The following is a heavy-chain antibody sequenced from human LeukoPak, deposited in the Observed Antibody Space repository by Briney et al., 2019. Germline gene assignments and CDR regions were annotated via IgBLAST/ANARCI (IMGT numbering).Heavy chain of an antibody. V-gene: IGHV4-34*01. CDR3: ARGVGVDKFDY. CDR1: GGSFSGYY. CDR2: VYHSGST. J-gene: IGHJ4*02. D-gene: IGHD1-26*01. Sequence: KASETLSLTCAVYGGSFSGYYWSWIRQPPGKGLEWIGNVYHSGSTYYNPSLKSRVTISIDTSKNQFSLKLSSVTAADTAVYYCARGVGVDKFDYWGQGTLVTVS.